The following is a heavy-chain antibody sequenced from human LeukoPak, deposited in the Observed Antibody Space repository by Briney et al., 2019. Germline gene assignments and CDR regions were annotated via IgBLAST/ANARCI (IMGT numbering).Heavy chain of an antibody. J-gene: IGHJ6*03. D-gene: IGHD2-2*01. CDR2: INHSGST. CDR1: GGSFSGYY. CDR3: ARASYCSSTSCYYYYYYYMDV. V-gene: IGHV4-34*01. Sequence: PSETLSLTCAVYGGSFSGYYWSWIRQPPGKGLEWIGEINHSGSTNYNPSLKNRVTISVDTSKNQFSLKLSSVIAADTAVYYCARASYCSSTSCYYYYYYYMDVWGKGTTVTVSS.